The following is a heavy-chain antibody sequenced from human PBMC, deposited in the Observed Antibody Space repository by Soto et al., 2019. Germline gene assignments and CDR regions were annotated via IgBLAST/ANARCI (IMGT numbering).Heavy chain of an antibody. Sequence: GGSLRLSCAASGFTFSSYNMNWVRQAPGKGLEWISYISSTGSTTYYADSVKGRFTTSRDNAKNSLFLQMNSLRDEDTAVYYCARGIVVVTAMARYYYGMDVWGQGTTVTVSS. D-gene: IGHD2-21*02. V-gene: IGHV3-48*02. CDR2: ISSTGSTT. J-gene: IGHJ6*02. CDR1: GFTFSSYN. CDR3: ARGIVVVTAMARYYYGMDV.